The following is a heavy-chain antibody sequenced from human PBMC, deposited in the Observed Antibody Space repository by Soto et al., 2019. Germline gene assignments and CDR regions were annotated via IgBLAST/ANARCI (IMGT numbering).Heavy chain of an antibody. D-gene: IGHD4-4*01. CDR3: ARERIATVTSYYYCLDV. J-gene: IGHJ6*03. CDR1: GGSISSYY. CDR2: IYYSGST. V-gene: IGHV4-59*01. Sequence: QVQLQESGPGLVKPSETLSLTCTVSGGSISSYYWSWIRQPPGKGLEWIGYIYYSGSTNDNPSLNSRVTISVDTSKNQFSLKLSSVTAADTAVYYCARERIATVTSYYYCLDVWGKGTTVTVSS.